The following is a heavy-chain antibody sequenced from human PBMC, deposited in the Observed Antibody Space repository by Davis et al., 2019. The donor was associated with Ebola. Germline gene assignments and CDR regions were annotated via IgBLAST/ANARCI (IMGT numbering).Heavy chain of an antibody. Sequence: GESLKISCAASGFIFNSYWMTWVRQAPGKGLEWVANINPDAREINYVDSVRGRFTISRDNGKNSLYLLMNSLRVDDTAVYYCATVRYDLGQAYWGQGTLVTVSS. CDR2: INPDAREI. CDR3: ATVRYDLGQAY. V-gene: IGHV3-7*03. J-gene: IGHJ4*02. D-gene: IGHD3-10*02. CDR1: GFIFNSYW.